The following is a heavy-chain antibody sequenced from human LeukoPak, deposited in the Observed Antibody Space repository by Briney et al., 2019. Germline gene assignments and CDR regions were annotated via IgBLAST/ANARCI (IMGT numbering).Heavy chain of an antibody. J-gene: IGHJ4*02. D-gene: IGHD4-17*01. Sequence: ASVKVSCKASGYTFTGYYMHWVRQAPGQGLEWMGWINPNSGGTNYAQKFQGRVTMTRDTSISTAYMELSRLRPDDTAVYYCARVTHDYGDSVDYWGQGTLVTVSS. CDR2: INPNSGGT. CDR1: GYTFTGYY. CDR3: ARVTHDYGDSVDY. V-gene: IGHV1-2*02.